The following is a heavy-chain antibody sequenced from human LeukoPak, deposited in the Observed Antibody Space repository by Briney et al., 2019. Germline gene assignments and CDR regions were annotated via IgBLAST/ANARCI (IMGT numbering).Heavy chain of an antibody. CDR1: GFTFTAYE. CDR2: ISSSGSTM. D-gene: IGHD1-1*01. J-gene: IGHJ4*02. Sequence: GGSLRLSCAASGFTFTAYEMNWVRQAPGKGLEWVSYISSSGSTMYYADSVKGRFTISRDNAKNSLYLQMNSLRAEDTAVYYCARKLTGTTFFDYWGQGTLVTVSS. V-gene: IGHV3-48*03. CDR3: ARKLTGTTFFDY.